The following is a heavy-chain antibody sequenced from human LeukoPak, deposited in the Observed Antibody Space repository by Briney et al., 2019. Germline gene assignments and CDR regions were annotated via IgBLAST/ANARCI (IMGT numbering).Heavy chain of an antibody. D-gene: IGHD4-23*01. CDR3: ARDLLNEGNHLDY. CDR2: IYYSVST. V-gene: IGHV4-30-4*01. Sequence: SETLSLTCTVSGGSISSGDYYWSWIRQPAGKGLEWIGYIYYSVSTYYNPSLKSRVTISVDTSKNQFSLKLSSVTAANTAVYYCARDLLNEGNHLDYWGQGTLVTVSS. CDR1: GGSISSGDYY. J-gene: IGHJ4*02.